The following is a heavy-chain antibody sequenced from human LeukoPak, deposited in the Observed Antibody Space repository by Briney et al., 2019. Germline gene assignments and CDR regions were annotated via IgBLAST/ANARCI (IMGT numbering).Heavy chain of an antibody. CDR3: ARDSTTVTLPFFDY. D-gene: IGHD4-17*01. V-gene: IGHV4-4*02. Sequence: SETLSLTCGVSGGSIRSTNWWSWVRQPPGQGLEWIGEINHSGSTNYNPSLKSRITISVDTSKNQFSLKLSSVTAADTAVYYCARDSTTVTLPFFDYWGQGTLVTVSS. CDR1: GGSIRSTNW. CDR2: INHSGST. J-gene: IGHJ4*02.